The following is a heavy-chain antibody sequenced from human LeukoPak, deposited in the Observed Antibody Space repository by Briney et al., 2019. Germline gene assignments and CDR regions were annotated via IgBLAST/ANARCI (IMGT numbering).Heavy chain of an antibody. CDR2: MYHSGST. V-gene: IGHV4-38-2*02. CDR1: GFSISTGYY. D-gene: IGHD3-10*01. Sequence: SETLSLTCSVSGFSISTGYYWGWIRQSPGKGLEWIGIMYHSGSTSYNPSLKSRVTISMDTSKNQFSLKLSSVTAADTAVYYCARAGGYSRWGQGTLVTVSS. J-gene: IGHJ4*02. CDR3: ARAGGYSR.